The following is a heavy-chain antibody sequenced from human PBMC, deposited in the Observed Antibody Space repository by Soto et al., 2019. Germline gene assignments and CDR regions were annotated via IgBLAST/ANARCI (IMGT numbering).Heavy chain of an antibody. CDR1: GFSLSTSGVG. CDR2: IYWNDDK. J-gene: IGHJ4*02. Sequence: QITLKESGPTLVKPTQTLTLTCTFSGFSLSTSGVGVGWIRKPPGKALEWLAVIYWNDDKRYSPSLKSRLTITKGTSDNQVVLTMTNVDPVDTASYYCAHFNGYEEFEYWGQGTLVTVSS. V-gene: IGHV2-5*01. D-gene: IGHD5-12*01. CDR3: AHFNGYEEFEY.